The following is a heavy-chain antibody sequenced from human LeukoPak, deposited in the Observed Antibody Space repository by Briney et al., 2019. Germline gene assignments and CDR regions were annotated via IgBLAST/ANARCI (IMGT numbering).Heavy chain of an antibody. Sequence: GGTLRLSCAASGFTFSSYGMSWVRQAPGKGLEWVSAISGSGGSTYYADSVKGRFTISRDNSKNTLYLQMNSLRAEDTAVYYCARVGYCSGGSCNYFDYWGQGTLVTVSS. V-gene: IGHV3-23*01. J-gene: IGHJ4*02. CDR2: ISGSGGST. CDR3: ARVGYCSGGSCNYFDY. CDR1: GFTFSSYG. D-gene: IGHD2-15*01.